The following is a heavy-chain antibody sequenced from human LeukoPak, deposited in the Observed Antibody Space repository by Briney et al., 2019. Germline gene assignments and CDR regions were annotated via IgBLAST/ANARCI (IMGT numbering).Heavy chain of an antibody. CDR2: IYYSGST. CDR1: GGSISSYH. CDR3: ARARNSYDSSDYYYEGDAFDI. D-gene: IGHD3-22*01. J-gene: IGHJ3*02. V-gene: IGHV4-59*01. Sequence: PSETLSLTCTVSGGSISSYHWSWIRQPPGKGLECIGYIYYSGSTNYNPSLKSRVTISVDTSKNRFSLKLSSVTAADTAVYYCARARNSYDSSDYYYEGDAFDIWGQGTMVTVSS.